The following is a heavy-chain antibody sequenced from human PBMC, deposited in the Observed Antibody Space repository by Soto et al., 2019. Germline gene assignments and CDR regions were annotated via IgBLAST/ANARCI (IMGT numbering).Heavy chain of an antibody. D-gene: IGHD3-22*01. Sequence: SVKVSCKASGGTFSSYAISWVRQAPGQGLEWMGGIIPIFGTANYAQKFQGRVTITADESTSTAYMELSSLRSEDTAVYYCARGASVDYYDSSGYAPAPYYYYGMDVWGQGTTVTVSS. V-gene: IGHV1-69*13. CDR2: IIPIFGTA. J-gene: IGHJ6*02. CDR1: GGTFSSYA. CDR3: ARGASVDYYDSSGYAPAPYYYYGMDV.